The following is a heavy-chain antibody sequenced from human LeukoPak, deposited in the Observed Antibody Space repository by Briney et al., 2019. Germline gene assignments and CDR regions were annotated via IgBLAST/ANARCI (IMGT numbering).Heavy chain of an antibody. CDR2: IYYSGST. J-gene: IGHJ6*03. D-gene: IGHD5-18*01. CDR3: ARGGSGIQLWFLGYYYYMDV. CDR1: GGSISSSSYY. V-gene: IGHV4-39*07. Sequence: SETLSLTCTVSGGSISSSSYYWGWIRQPPGKGLEWIGSIYYSGSTYYNPSLKSRVTISVDTSKNQFSLKLSSVTAADTAVYYCARGGSGIQLWFLGYYYYMDVWGKGTTVTVSS.